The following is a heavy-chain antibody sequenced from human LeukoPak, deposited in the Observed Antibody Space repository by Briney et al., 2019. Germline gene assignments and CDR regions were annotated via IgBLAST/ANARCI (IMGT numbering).Heavy chain of an antibody. V-gene: IGHV3-30*02. CDR3: AKDQQLEPFHY. CDR1: GFTFSTYG. J-gene: IGHJ4*02. Sequence: PGGSLRLSCAASGFTFSTYGMHWVRQAPCKGLEWVAFIQYDGSNKFYADSVKGRFTISRDNSKNALYLQMNSLRAEDTATYYCAKDQQLEPFHYWGQGTLVTVSS. D-gene: IGHD1-1*01. CDR2: IQYDGSNK.